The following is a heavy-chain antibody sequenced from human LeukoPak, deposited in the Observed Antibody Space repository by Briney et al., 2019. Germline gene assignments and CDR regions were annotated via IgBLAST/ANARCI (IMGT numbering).Heavy chain of an antibody. CDR2: IIPIFGTA. D-gene: IGHD6-25*01. Sequence: SVKVSCKAAGYSFTTFHINWVRQAPGQGLEWMGGIIPIFGTANYAQKFQGRVTITADKSTSTAYMELSSLRSEDTAVYYCARLPSGYYYYYMDVWGKGTTVTVSS. CDR1: GYSFTTFH. V-gene: IGHV1-69*06. J-gene: IGHJ6*03. CDR3: ARLPSGYYYYYMDV.